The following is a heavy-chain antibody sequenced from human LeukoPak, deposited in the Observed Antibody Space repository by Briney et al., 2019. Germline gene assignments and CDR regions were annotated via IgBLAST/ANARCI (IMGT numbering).Heavy chain of an antibody. CDR2: INHSGST. V-gene: IGHV4-34*01. J-gene: IGHJ4*02. D-gene: IGHD2-2*01. CDR1: GGSFSGYY. CDR3: ARAGFGGYQLPYFDY. Sequence: PSETLSLTCAVYGGSFSGYYWSRIRQPPGKGLEWIGEINHSGSTNYNPSLKSRVTISVDTSKNQSSLKLSSVTAADTAVYYCARAGFGGYQLPYFDYWGQGTLVTVSS.